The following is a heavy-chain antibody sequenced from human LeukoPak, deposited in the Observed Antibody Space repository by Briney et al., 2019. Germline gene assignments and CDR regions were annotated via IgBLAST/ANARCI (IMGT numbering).Heavy chain of an antibody. J-gene: IGHJ4*02. CDR1: GFTFSSYW. D-gene: IGHD6-13*01. V-gene: IGHV3-7*03. CDR2: IKQDGSEK. CDR3: ARDATSSSWSPGY. Sequence: PGGSLRLSCAASGFTFSSYWMSWVRQAPGKGPEWVANIKQDGSEKYYVDSVKGRFTISRDNAKNSLYLQMNSLRAEDTAVYYCARDATSSSWSPGYWGQGTLVTVSS.